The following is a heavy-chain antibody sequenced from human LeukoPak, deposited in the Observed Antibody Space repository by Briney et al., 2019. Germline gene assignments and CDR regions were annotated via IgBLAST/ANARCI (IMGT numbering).Heavy chain of an antibody. D-gene: IGHD3-22*01. CDR2: IYYSGST. CDR1: GGSISSSSYY. CDR3: ARGYYYDSSGSIYYFDY. V-gene: IGHV4-39*01. J-gene: IGHJ4*02. Sequence: SETLSLTCTVSGGSISSSSYYWGWIRQPPGKGLEWIGSIYYSGSTYYNPSLKSRVTISVDTSKNQFSLKLSSVTAADTAVYYCARGYYYDSSGSIYYFDYWGQGTLVTVSS.